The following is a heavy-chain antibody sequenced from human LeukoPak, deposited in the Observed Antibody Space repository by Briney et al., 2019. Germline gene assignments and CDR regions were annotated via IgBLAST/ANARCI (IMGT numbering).Heavy chain of an antibody. D-gene: IGHD3-9*01. J-gene: IGHJ4*02. CDR2: TYYRSKWYN. Sequence: SQTLSLTCAISGDGVSSNSAVWNWIRQSPSRGLEWLGRTYYRSKWYNDYAVSVKSRITINPDTSKNQFSLQLNSVTPEDTAVYYCAREGPAYYDVLTGYYKGEYFDYWGQGTLVTVSS. V-gene: IGHV6-1*01. CDR1: GDGVSSNSAV. CDR3: AREGPAYYDVLTGYYKGEYFDY.